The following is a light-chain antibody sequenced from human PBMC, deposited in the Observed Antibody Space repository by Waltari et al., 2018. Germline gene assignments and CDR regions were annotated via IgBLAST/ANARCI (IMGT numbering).Light chain of an antibody. CDR1: QSLNKNY. V-gene: IGKV3-20*01. CDR3: QQYGSSPYT. J-gene: IGKJ2*01. Sequence: IVLTQSPGTLSLSTGETATLSCRASQSLNKNYLAWYRQRPGQAPGLLIHETSRRTTGIPDRFSGSGSGTDFDLTISRLEAEDSAVYYCQQYGSSPYTFGQGTKLEIK. CDR2: ETS.